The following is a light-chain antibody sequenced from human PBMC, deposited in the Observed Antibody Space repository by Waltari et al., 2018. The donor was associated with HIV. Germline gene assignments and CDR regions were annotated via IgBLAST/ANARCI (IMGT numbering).Light chain of an antibody. V-gene: IGLV2-14*01. J-gene: IGLJ1*01. CDR2: EVS. CDR1: SSDVGGYDY. CDR3: SSYTSSTTPYV. Sequence: QSALPQPASVSGSPGQSITISCPGTSSDVGGYDYVPWYQPHPGNAPKLMIYEVSNRPSGVSNRFSGSKSGNTASLTISGLQAEDEADYYYSSYTSSTTPYVFGTGTKVTVL.